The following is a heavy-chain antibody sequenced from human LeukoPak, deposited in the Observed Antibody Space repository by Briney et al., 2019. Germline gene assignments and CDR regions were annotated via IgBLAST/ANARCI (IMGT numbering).Heavy chain of an antibody. CDR2: IYYSGST. V-gene: IGHV4-39*01. CDR3: ARRSYDIFHFDY. CDR1: GGSISSSSYY. Sequence: SETLSLTCTVSGGSISSSSYYWGWIRQPPGKGLEWIGSIYYSGSTYYNPSLKSRVTISVDTSKNQFSLKLSSVTAADTAVYYCARRSYDIFHFDYWGQGTLVTVSS. D-gene: IGHD3-9*01. J-gene: IGHJ4*02.